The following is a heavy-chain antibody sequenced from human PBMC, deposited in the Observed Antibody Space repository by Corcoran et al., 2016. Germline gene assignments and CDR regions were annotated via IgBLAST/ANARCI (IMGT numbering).Heavy chain of an antibody. D-gene: IGHD2-2*01. CDR1: GFTFSSYS. V-gene: IGHV3-21*01. CDR3: ARDIVVVGVYYYGMDV. Sequence: EVQLVESGGGLVKPGGSLRLSCAASGFTFSSYSMNWVRQAPGKGLEWVSSISSSSSYIYYADSVKGRFTISRDNAKNSLYLQMNSLRAEDTAVYYCARDIVVVGVYYYGMDVWGQGTTVTVSS. J-gene: IGHJ6*02. CDR2: ISSSSSYI.